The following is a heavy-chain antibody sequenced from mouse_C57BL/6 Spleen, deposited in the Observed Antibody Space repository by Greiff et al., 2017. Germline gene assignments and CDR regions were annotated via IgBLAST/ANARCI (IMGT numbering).Heavy chain of an antibody. CDR1: GYTFTDYY. Sequence: EVQLQQSGPELVKPGASVKISCKASGYTFTDYYMNWVKQSPGQSLEWIGDINPNNGGTSYNQKFKGKATLTVDKYSSTAYMELRSLTSEDSAVYYCARYGYDGGDDMDYWGQGTSVTVSS. J-gene: IGHJ4*01. D-gene: IGHD2-2*01. V-gene: IGHV1-26*01. CDR2: INPNNGGT. CDR3: ARYGYDGGDDMDY.